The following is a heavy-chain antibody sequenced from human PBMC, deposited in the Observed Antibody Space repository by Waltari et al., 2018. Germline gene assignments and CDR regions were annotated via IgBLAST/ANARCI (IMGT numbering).Heavy chain of an antibody. CDR1: GFTLSDYA. CDR3: TRFPDEYSNSFDY. J-gene: IGHJ4*02. Sequence: QVQLVESGGGVVQPGRSLRLSCAASGFTLSDYAMHWVRQAPGKGLEWLANISNDRKIEHYADSAKGRFTISRDNAKNMLYLQLNSLRPQDTAVYYCTRFPDEYSNSFDYWGQGTLITVSS. D-gene: IGHD4-4*01. V-gene: IGHV3-30*03. CDR2: ISNDRKIE.